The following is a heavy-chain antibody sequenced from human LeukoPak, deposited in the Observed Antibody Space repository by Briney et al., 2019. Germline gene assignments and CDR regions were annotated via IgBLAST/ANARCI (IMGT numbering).Heavy chain of an antibody. J-gene: IGHJ6*02. D-gene: IGHD2/OR15-2a*01. CDR2: INQSGST. CDR3: VQSSDQYFYGMDV. CDR1: GGSFSDYY. V-gene: IGHV4-34*01. Sequence: NPSETLSLTCAVYGGSFSDYYWTWIRQPPAKGLEWIGEINQSGSTNYNPSLKSRVTISVDTSKNQSSLKVNAVTAADTAVYYCVQSSDQYFYGMDVWGQGTTVTVSS.